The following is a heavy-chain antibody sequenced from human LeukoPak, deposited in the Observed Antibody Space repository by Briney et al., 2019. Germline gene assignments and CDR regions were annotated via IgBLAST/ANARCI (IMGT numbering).Heavy chain of an antibody. Sequence: ASVKVSCKASGYTFTSYGISWVRQAPGQGVEWMGWISAYNGNTNYAQKLQGRVTMTTETSTSTAYMELRSLRSDDTAVYYCARDEVIAARPVYWGQGTLVTVSS. V-gene: IGHV1-18*01. J-gene: IGHJ4*02. D-gene: IGHD6-6*01. CDR2: ISAYNGNT. CDR3: ARDEVIAARPVY. CDR1: GYTFTSYG.